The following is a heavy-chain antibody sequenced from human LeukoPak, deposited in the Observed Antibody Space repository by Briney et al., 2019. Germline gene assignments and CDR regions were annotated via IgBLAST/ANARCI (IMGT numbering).Heavy chain of an antibody. CDR2: ISSSSSYI. V-gene: IGHV3-21*01. D-gene: IGHD5-24*01. Sequence: KPGGSLRLSCAASGFTFSSYSMNWVRQAPGKGLEWVSSISSSSSYIYYADSVKGRFNISRDNAKNSLYLQMNSLRAEDTAVYYCAREMATSKEDAFDIWGQGTMVTVSS. J-gene: IGHJ3*02. CDR3: AREMATSKEDAFDI. CDR1: GFTFSSYS.